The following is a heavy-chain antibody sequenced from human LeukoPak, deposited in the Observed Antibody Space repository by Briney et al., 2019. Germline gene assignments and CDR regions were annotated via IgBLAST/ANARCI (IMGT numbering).Heavy chain of an antibody. J-gene: IGHJ4*02. CDR2: INAANGDT. CDR1: GYIFTNHA. Sequence: ASVKVSCKASGYIFTNHAMHWVRQAPGQGLEWMGWINAANGDTKYSQKFQGRVTITRDTSASTAYMELSSLRSEDTAVYYCARDRGNYEDYWGQGTLVTVSS. V-gene: IGHV1-3*01. D-gene: IGHD1-7*01. CDR3: ARDRGNYEDY.